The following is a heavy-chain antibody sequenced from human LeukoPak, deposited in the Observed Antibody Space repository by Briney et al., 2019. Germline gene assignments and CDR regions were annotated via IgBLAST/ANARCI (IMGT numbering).Heavy chain of an antibody. J-gene: IGHJ3*02. CDR3: ARDRWLQKRSAFDI. D-gene: IGHD5-24*01. Sequence: ASVKVSCKASGGTFSSYAISWVRQAPGQGLEWMGGIIPIFGTANYAQKFQGRVTITADESTSTAYMELSSLRSEGTAVYYCARDRWLQKRSAFDIWGQGTMVTVSS. CDR1: GGTFSSYA. V-gene: IGHV1-69*13. CDR2: IIPIFGTA.